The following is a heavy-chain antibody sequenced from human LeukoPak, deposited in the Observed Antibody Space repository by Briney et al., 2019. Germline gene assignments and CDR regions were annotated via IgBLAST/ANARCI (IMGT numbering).Heavy chain of an antibody. V-gene: IGHV1-2*02. CDR2: INPNSGGT. D-gene: IGHD3-9*01. CDR1: GYTFTGYY. J-gene: IGHJ3*02. CDR3: ARGGLRYFDYENAFDI. Sequence: ASVKVSCKASGYTFTGYYMHWVRQAPGQGLEGMGWINPNSGGTNYAQKFQGRVTMTRDTSISTAYMELSRLRSDDTAVYYCARGGLRYFDYENAFDIWGQGTRVTVSS.